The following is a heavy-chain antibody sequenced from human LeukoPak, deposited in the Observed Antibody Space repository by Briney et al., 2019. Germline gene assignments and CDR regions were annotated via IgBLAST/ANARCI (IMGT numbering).Heavy chain of an antibody. CDR1: GGSISSGSYY. CDR2: IYTSGST. Sequence: SSETLSLTCTVSGGSISSGSYYWSWIRQPAGKELEWIGRIYTSGSTNYNPSLKSRVTISVDTSKNQFSLKLSSVTAADTAVYYCAREGPAYCTLDYWGQGTLVTVSS. J-gene: IGHJ4*02. V-gene: IGHV4-61*02. D-gene: IGHD2-8*01. CDR3: AREGPAYCTLDY.